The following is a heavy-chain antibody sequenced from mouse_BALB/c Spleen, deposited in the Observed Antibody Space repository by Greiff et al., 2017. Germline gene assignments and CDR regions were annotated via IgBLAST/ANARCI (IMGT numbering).Heavy chain of an antibody. V-gene: IGHV2-9*02. J-gene: IGHJ3*01. CDR1: GFSLTSYG. Sequence: VQRVESGPGLVAPSQSLSITCTVSGFSLTSYGVHWVRQPPGKGLEWLGVIWAGGSTNYNSALMSRLSISKDNSKSQVFLKMNSLQTDDTAMYYCAPDYGSSSFAYWGQGTLVTVSA. CDR2: IWAGGST. CDR3: APDYGSSSFAY. D-gene: IGHD1-1*01.